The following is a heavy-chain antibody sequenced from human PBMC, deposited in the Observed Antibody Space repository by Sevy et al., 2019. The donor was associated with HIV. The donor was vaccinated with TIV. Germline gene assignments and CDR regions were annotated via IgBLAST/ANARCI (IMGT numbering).Heavy chain of an antibody. D-gene: IGHD3-22*01. CDR3: ARPAGSSGYYYFGY. J-gene: IGHJ4*02. Sequence: ASVKVSCKASGYTFTSYGISWVRQAPGQGLEWMGWISAYNGNTNYAQKLQGRATMTTDTSTSTAYMELRSLRSDDTAVYYCARPAGSSGYYYFGYWGQGTLVTTSS. CDR2: ISAYNGNT. CDR1: GYTFTSYG. V-gene: IGHV1-18*01.